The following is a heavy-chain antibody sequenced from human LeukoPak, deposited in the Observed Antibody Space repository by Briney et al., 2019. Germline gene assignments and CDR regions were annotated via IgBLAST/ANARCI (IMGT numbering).Heavy chain of an antibody. CDR2: ISYDGSNK. CDR3: AREGYRDYYYGMDV. D-gene: IGHD1-1*01. J-gene: IGHJ6*02. Sequence: PGRSLRLSCAASGFSFSTFGMHWVRQAPGKGLEWVAVISYDGSNKLYADSVKGRFTISRDNSKNTLYLQINSLRAGDTAVYYCAREGYRDYYYGMDVWGQGTTVTVSS. CDR1: GFSFSTFG. V-gene: IGHV3-33*05.